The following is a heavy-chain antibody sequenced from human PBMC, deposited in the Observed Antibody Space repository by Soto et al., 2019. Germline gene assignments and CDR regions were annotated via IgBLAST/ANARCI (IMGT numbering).Heavy chain of an antibody. CDR3: ARGPGYCSGGSCYFYDSSGYFPYYFDY. Sequence: QVQLVQSGAEVKKPGASVKVSCKASGYTFSSYAISWVRQAPGQGLEWMGGIIPIFGTANYAQKFQGRVTITADKSTSTAYMELSSLRSEDTAVYYCARGPGYCSGGSCYFYDSSGYFPYYFDYWGQGTLVTVSS. D-gene: IGHD2-15*01. CDR2: IIPIFGTA. J-gene: IGHJ4*02. V-gene: IGHV1-69*06. CDR1: GYTFSSYA.